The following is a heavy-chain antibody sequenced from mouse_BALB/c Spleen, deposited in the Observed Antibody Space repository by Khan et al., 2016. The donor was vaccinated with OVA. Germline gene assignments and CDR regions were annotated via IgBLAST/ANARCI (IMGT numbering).Heavy chain of an antibody. J-gene: IGHJ4*01. CDR1: GFSLTSYG. CDR2: IWSDGNT. CDR3: AIWFDGYSSLYAMDY. Sequence: QVQLKESGPGLVAPSQSLSITCTVSGFSLTSYGVHWVRQPPGKGLEWLVVIWSDGNTNYNSVLKSRLSISKDNSKSQVFLKMNSLQTDDTAIYDCAIWFDGYSSLYAMDYWGQGTSVTVSS. D-gene: IGHD2-3*01. V-gene: IGHV2-6*02.